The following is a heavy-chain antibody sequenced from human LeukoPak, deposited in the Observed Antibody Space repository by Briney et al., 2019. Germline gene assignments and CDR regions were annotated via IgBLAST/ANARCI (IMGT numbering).Heavy chain of an antibody. D-gene: IGHD3-10*01. CDR1: GGSISSYY. CDR2: IYYSGST. V-gene: IGHV4-59*08. Sequence: SETLSLTCTVSGGSISSYYWSWIRQPPGKGLEWIEYIYYSGSTNYNPSLKSRVTISVDTSKNQFSLKLSSVTAADTAVYYCARLIRDRYYYYGMDVWGQGTTVTVSS. CDR3: ARLIRDRYYYYGMDV. J-gene: IGHJ6*02.